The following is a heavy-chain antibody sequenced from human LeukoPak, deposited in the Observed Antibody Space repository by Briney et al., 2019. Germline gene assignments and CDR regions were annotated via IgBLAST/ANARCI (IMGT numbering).Heavy chain of an antibody. D-gene: IGHD6-19*01. CDR3: ARVGSSGRYDY. CDR2: ISYDGSNK. CDR1: GFTFSSYA. J-gene: IGHJ4*02. Sequence: GGSLRLSCAASGFTFSSYAMHWVRQAPGKGLEGVAVISYDGSNKYYADSGKGRFNISRDNSKNTLYLQMNSLRAEDTAVYYCARVGSSGRYDYWGQGTLVTVSS. V-gene: IGHV3-30*04.